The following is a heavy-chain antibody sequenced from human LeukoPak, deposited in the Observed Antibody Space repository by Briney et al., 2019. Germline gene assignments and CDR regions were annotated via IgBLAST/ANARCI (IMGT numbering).Heavy chain of an antibody. J-gene: IGHJ1*01. CDR1: GFTFGSYG. V-gene: IGHV3-23*01. Sequence: GGSLRLSCAASGFTFGSYGMSWVRQAPGKGLEWVSFITPNADRASYADSVKGRFTISRDNPRNTLYMQMNSLRDEDTAVYYCAIVHGYYDGSGYWVQWGQGTLVTVSS. D-gene: IGHD3-22*01. CDR3: AIVHGYYDGSGYWVQ. CDR2: ITPNADRA.